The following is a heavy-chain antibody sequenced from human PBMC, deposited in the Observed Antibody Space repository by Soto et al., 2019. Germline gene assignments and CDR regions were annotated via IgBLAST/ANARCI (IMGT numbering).Heavy chain of an antibody. CDR2: ISSSSSYI. Sequence: EVQLVESGGGLVKPGGSLRLSCAASGFTFSSYSMNWVRQAPGKGLEWVSTISSSSSYIYYADSVKGRFTISRDNAKNSLYLQMNSLRAEDTAVYYCARETGYSYSGFDYWGQGTLFTVSS. D-gene: IGHD5-18*01. CDR1: GFTFSSYS. J-gene: IGHJ4*02. V-gene: IGHV3-21*01. CDR3: ARETGYSYSGFDY.